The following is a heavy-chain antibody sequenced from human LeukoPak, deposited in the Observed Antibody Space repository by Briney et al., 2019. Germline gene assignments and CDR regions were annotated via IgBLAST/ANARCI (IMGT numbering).Heavy chain of an antibody. J-gene: IGHJ3*02. CDR3: ARHFGGSTSHAFDI. D-gene: IGHD2-2*01. Sequence: PGESLKISCKGSGYSFTSYWIGLVRQMPGKGLEWMGLIYPGDSDARYSPSFQGQVTISADKSITTAYLQWSSLKASDTAIYYCARHFGGSTSHAFDIWGQGTMVTVSS. CDR1: GYSFTSYW. CDR2: IYPGDSDA. V-gene: IGHV5-51*01.